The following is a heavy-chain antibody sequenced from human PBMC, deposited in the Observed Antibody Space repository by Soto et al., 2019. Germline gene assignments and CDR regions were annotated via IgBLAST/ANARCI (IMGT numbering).Heavy chain of an antibody. V-gene: IGHV3-23*04. Sequence: EVQVVESGGGLVQPGGSLRLSCATSKFTFSAYAMTWVRQAPGEGVEWVSSISGSGGGTSYADSVKGRFSISRDNSKNTLYLRMNSLRVEDTAVYYCTRDPNGDHIGAFDFWGQGIVVTVSS. CDR3: TRDPNGDHIGAFDF. D-gene: IGHD4-17*01. CDR2: ISGSGGGT. CDR1: KFTFSAYA. J-gene: IGHJ3*01.